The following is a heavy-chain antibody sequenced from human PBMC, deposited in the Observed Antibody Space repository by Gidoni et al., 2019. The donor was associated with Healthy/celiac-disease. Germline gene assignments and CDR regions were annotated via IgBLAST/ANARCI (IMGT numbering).Heavy chain of an antibody. CDR2: IYTSGST. D-gene: IGHD3-3*01. V-gene: IGHV4-4*07. J-gene: IGHJ4*02. Sequence: QVQLLESGPGLVQPWESLCLTCTVSGVTISSYYWSWIRQPAGKGLEWIGRIYTSGSTNSNPSLKSRVTMSVDTSKNQFSLKLSSVTAADTAVYYCAVYDFWSGYYNDYWGQGTLVTVSS. CDR1: GVTISSYY. CDR3: AVYDFWSGYYNDY.